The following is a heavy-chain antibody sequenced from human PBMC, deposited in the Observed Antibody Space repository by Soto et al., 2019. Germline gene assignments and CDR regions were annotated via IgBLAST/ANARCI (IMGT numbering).Heavy chain of an antibody. V-gene: IGHV3-30*03. Sequence: QVQLVESGGGVVQPGRSLRLSCAASGFTFSSYGMHWVRQAPGKGLEWVAVISYDGSNKYYADSVKGRFTISRDNSKNTLYLQMNSLRAEDTAVYYCTSLGLWCGELLFSYWGQGTLVTVSS. J-gene: IGHJ4*02. CDR1: GFTFSSYG. D-gene: IGHD3-10*01. CDR2: ISYDGSNK. CDR3: TSLGLWCGELLFSY.